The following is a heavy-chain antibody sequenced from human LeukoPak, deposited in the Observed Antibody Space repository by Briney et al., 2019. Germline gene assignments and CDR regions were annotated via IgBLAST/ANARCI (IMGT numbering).Heavy chain of an antibody. CDR2: NYYRGST. J-gene: IGHJ6*02. D-gene: IGHD1-26*01. Sequence: SSETLSLTCTVSGGSISSYYWSWIRQPPGKGLEWIGYNYYRGSTNYNPSLKSRVTISVDTSKNQFSLKLSSVTAADTAVYYCARVRWDGYYYYYGMDVWGQGTTVTVSS. CDR3: ARVRWDGYYYYYGMDV. CDR1: GGSISSYY. V-gene: IGHV4-59*01.